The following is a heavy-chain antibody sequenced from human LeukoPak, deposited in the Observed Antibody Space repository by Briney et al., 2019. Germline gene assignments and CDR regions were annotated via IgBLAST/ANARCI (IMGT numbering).Heavy chain of an antibody. CDR1: GASFNTGDYY. V-gene: IGHV4-31*03. Sequence: SQTLSLTCIVSGASFNTGDYYWNWIRQHPGKGLEWIGYIYNSGSTYYNPSLKSRVTISVDTSKNHFSLRLTSVTAADSTVYYCARGAPPDSWGQGTLVTVSS. J-gene: IGHJ4*02. CDR2: IYNSGST. CDR3: ARGAPPDS.